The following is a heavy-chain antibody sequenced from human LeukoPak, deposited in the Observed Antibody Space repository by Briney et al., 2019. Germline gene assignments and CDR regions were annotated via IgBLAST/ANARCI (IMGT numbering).Heavy chain of an antibody. CDR3: ATQSRQLMAGIGVVS. CDR2: ISESGVKT. D-gene: IGHD1-1*01. J-gene: IGHJ5*01. CDR1: GLIFCNFA. V-gene: IGHV3-23*01. Sequence: GGSLRLSCAASGLIFCNFAISWVGQAAGKGLEWVSSISESGVKTYYADSVKCRFTISRDNSKNMLHLQMNSLRDEDTAVYYCATQSRQLMAGIGVVSWGQGTLVTVSS.